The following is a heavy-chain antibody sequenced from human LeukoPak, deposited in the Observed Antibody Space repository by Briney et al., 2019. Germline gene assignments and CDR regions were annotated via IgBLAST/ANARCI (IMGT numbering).Heavy chain of an antibody. Sequence: GGSLRLSCAASGFTFSNYAMGWVRQAPGKGLEWVSSISISGGSTYYADSVKGRFTISRDNSKNTLYLQMNSLRADDTAVYYCAKILIRALNDAFDVWGQGTTVTVSS. CDR1: GFTFSNYA. J-gene: IGHJ6*02. CDR3: AKILIRALNDAFDV. D-gene: IGHD3-16*01. V-gene: IGHV3-23*01. CDR2: ISISGGST.